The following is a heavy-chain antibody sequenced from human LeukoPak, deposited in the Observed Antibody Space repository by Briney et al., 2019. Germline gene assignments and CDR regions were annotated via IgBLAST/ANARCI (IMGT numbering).Heavy chain of an antibody. CDR1: GFTFSNYW. CDR2: IKEDGSEK. CDR3: ARGKTSQNIVTRKTYNWFDP. J-gene: IGHJ5*02. V-gene: IGHV3-7*01. D-gene: IGHD2/OR15-2a*01. Sequence: GGSLRLSCAASGFTFSNYWMSWVRQAPGKGLEWVANIKEDGSEKYYVDSVKGRFNISRDNAKNSLYLQMKSLRAEDTAVYYCARGKTSQNIVTRKTYNWFDPWGQGTLVTVSS.